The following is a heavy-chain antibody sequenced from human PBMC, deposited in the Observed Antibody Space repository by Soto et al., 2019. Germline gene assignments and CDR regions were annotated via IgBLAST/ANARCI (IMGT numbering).Heavy chain of an antibody. CDR3: AKVRGIPYYYDSSEDY. J-gene: IGHJ4*02. CDR1: GFTFSSYA. CDR2: ISGSGGST. V-gene: IGHV3-23*01. D-gene: IGHD3-22*01. Sequence: SLRLSCAASGFTFSSYAMSWVRQAPGKGLEWVSAISGSGGSTYYADSVKGRFTISRDNSKNTLYLQMNSLRAEDTAVYYCAKVRGIPYYYDSSEDYWGQGTLVTVSS.